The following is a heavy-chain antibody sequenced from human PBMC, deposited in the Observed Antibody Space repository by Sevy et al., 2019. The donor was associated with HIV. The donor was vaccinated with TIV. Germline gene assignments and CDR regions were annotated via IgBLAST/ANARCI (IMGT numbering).Heavy chain of an antibody. CDR3: ARGGGNGWYYFDF. V-gene: IGHV1-69*13. CDR1: GGTFSRYG. Sequence: ASVKVSCKASGGTFSRYGISWVRQAPGQGLEWMGGIIPILGTVNYEQKFRGRVTITADEYTKTAYLELSSLRSEDTAVYYCARGGGNGWYYFDFWGQETLVTVSS. CDR2: IIPILGTV. D-gene: IGHD6-19*01. J-gene: IGHJ4*02.